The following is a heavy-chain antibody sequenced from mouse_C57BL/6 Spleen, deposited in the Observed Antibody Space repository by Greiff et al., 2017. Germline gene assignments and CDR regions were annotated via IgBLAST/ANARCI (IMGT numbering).Heavy chain of an antibody. CDR3: ARVQFYAMDY. CDR2: IYPGSGNT. J-gene: IGHJ4*01. Sequence: QVHVKQSGAELVRPGASVKLSCKASGYTFTDYYINWVKQRPGQGLEWIARIYPGSGNTYYNEKFKGKATLTAEKSSSTAYMQLSSLTSEDSAVYFCARVQFYAMDYWGQGTSVTVSS. V-gene: IGHV1-76*01. D-gene: IGHD6-1*01. CDR1: GYTFTDYY.